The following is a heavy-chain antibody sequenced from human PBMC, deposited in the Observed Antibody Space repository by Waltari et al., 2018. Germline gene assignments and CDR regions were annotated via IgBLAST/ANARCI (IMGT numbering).Heavy chain of an antibody. CDR3: ARSDVVVAPARNNYYFPMEV. J-gene: IGHJ6*03. D-gene: IGHD2-21*01. CDR1: GDSISGSSY. CDR2: IYSSGRT. Sequence: QLQLQQSGPGLVKPSQTLSLACSLSGDSISGSSYWTCVRQTAGEGLEWLGYIYSSGRTKYNPSLQSRATISIVNKTQFSLKLAAVTAADTAVYYCARSDVVVAPARNNYYFPMEVWGQGTTVTVSS. V-gene: IGHV4-61*09.